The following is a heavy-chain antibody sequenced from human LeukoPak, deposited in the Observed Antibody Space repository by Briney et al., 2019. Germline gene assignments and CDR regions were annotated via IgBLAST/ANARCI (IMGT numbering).Heavy chain of an antibody. V-gene: IGHV3-48*03. Sequence: PGGSLRLSCAASGFTFSSYEMNWVRQAPGKGLEWVSYISSSGSTIYYADSVKGRFTISRDNAKNSLYLQMNSLRAEDTAVYYCARGGRGSGYYTKSAFDIWGQGTMVTVSS. CDR3: ARGGRGSGYYTKSAFDI. J-gene: IGHJ3*02. CDR2: ISSSGSTI. D-gene: IGHD3-3*01. CDR1: GFTFSSYE.